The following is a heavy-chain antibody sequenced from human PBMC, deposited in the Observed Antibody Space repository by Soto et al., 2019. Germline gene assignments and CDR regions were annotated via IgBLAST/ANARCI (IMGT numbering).Heavy chain of an antibody. CDR3: ARGPSSLTRFDY. Sequence: LRLSCAASGFTFSSYAMHWVRQAPGKGLEWVAVISYDGSNKYYADSVKGRSTISRDNSKNTLYVQMNSLRAEDTAVYYCARGPSSLTRFDYWGQGTLVTVSS. J-gene: IGHJ4*02. CDR2: ISYDGSNK. CDR1: GFTFSSYA. V-gene: IGHV3-30-3*01. D-gene: IGHD2-2*01.